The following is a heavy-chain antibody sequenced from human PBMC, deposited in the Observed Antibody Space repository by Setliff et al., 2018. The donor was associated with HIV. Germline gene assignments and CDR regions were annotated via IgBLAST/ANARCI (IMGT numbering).Heavy chain of an antibody. J-gene: IGHJ4*02. V-gene: IGHV3-11*04. D-gene: IGHD6-19*01. CDR3: VRDRGWNVFDY. CDR1: GFRFSVYS. CDR2: MTSDEKTI. Sequence: GGSLRLSCAASGFRFSVYSMNWIRQAPGKGLEWISYMTSDEKTISYAGAVRGRFTISRDNAKNTVYLEMNSLRAEDTAVYYCVRDRGWNVFDYWGQGTLVTVSS.